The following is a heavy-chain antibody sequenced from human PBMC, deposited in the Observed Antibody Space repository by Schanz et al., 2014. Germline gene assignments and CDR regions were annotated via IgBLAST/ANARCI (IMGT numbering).Heavy chain of an antibody. V-gene: IGHV3-11*06. Sequence: QVQLVDSGGGLVKPGGSLRLSCAASGFTFSDFYMTWIRQAPGKGLEWVSYISGESYYITYADSVKGRFTISRDNAKNSLYLQMNSLRAEDTAVYYCASMGDSGSFDSWGQGTLVTVSS. CDR1: GFTFSDFY. D-gene: IGHD1-26*01. CDR2: ISGESYYI. J-gene: IGHJ4*02. CDR3: ASMGDSGSFDS.